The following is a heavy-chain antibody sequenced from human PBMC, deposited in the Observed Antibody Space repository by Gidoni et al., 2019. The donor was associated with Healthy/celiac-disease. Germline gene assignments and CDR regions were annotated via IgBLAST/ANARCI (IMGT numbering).Heavy chain of an antibody. CDR1: GGTFSSYA. CDR2: IIPILGIA. D-gene: IGHD3-16*01. V-gene: IGHV1-69*10. J-gene: IGHJ6*02. CDR3: AREVVGGRSQAYYYYGMDV. Sequence: QVQLVQSGAEVKKPGSSVKVSCKASGGTFSSYAISWVRQAPGQGLEWMGGIIPILGIANYAQKFQGRVTITADKSTSTAYMELSSLRSEDTAVYYCAREVVGGRSQAYYYYGMDVWGQGTTVTVSS.